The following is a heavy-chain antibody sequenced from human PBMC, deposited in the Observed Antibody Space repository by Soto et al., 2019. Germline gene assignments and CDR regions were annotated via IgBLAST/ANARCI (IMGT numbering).Heavy chain of an antibody. Sequence: QVQLVKSGGGVVQPGRSLRLSCAASGVTSSIHGMHWARQAPGKGLEWVAVIWYDGRNKYYADSVKGRFTISRDNSKNTLYRQMNSLRAEETAVYYCARDGRYPHGRDVWGQGTTVTVSS. CDR1: GVTSSIHG. J-gene: IGHJ6*02. V-gene: IGHV3-33*01. CDR2: IWYDGRNK. CDR3: ARDGRYPHGRDV. D-gene: IGHD3-9*01.